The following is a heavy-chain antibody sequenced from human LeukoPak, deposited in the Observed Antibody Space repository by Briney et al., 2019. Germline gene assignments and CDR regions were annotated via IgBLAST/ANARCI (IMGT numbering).Heavy chain of an antibody. CDR3: SRGDY. J-gene: IGHJ4*02. CDR1: GYTFSNYD. Sequence: ASVRVSCKASGYTFSNYDINWVRQATGQGLEWMGWMNPNSGNTGHAQKLQGRVTLTRDTSISTAYMELSSLRSEDTAVYYCSRGDYWGQGPLVTVSS. CDR2: MNPNSGNT. V-gene: IGHV1-8*01.